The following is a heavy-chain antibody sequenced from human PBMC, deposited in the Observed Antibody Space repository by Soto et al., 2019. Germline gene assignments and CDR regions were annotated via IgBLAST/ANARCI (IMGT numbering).Heavy chain of an antibody. D-gene: IGHD6-19*01. CDR3: ASRSSGWYFDY. CDR2: ISGSGGST. J-gene: IGHJ4*02. CDR1: GFTFSNYA. V-gene: IGHV3-23*01. Sequence: PGGSLRLSCAASGFTFSNYAMNWVRQAPGKGLEWVSVISGSGGSTYYADSVKGRFTISRDNSKNTLYLQMNSLRAEDTAVYYCASRSSGWYFDYWGQGALVTVSS.